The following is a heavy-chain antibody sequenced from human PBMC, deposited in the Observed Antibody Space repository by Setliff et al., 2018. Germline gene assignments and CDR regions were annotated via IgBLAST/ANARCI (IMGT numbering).Heavy chain of an antibody. J-gene: IGHJ4*02. CDR3: VRLGTVAAGD. CDR2: INWDGRST. V-gene: IGHV3-20*01. CDR1: GFTFKNNG. D-gene: IGHD6-19*01. Sequence: PGGSLRLSCAASGFTFKNNGMNWVRQAPGKGLEWVFGINWDGRSTGYADSVKGRFTISRDNAKNSLYLQMNSLRVEDTALYHCVRLGTVAAGDWGQGTLVTVSS.